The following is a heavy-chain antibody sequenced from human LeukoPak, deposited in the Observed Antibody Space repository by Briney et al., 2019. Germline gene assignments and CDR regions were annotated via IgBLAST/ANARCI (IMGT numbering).Heavy chain of an antibody. Sequence: PSETLSLTCTVSGGSISSSSYYWGWIRQPPGKGLEWIGGIYYSGSTYYNPSLKGRVTISVDTSKNQFSLKLSSVTAADTAVYYCARQSGFYSNSSYYYGMDVWGQGTTVTVSS. CDR1: GGSISSSSYY. CDR3: ARQSGFYSNSSYYYGMDV. V-gene: IGHV4-39*01. J-gene: IGHJ6*02. D-gene: IGHD4-11*01. CDR2: IYYSGST.